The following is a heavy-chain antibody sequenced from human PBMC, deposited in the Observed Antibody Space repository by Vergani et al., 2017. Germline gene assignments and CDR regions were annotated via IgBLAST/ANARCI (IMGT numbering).Heavy chain of an antibody. CDR3: AKERGGYCSSTSCYGPFDY. D-gene: IGHD2-2*01. J-gene: IGHJ4*02. CDR2: ISWNSGSI. Sequence: VQLVESGGGVVQPGGSLRLSCAASGFTFDDYAMHWVRQAPGKGLEWVSGISWNSGSIGYADSVKGRFTISRDNAKNSLYLQMNSLRAEDTALYYCAKERGGYCSSTSCYGPFDYWGQGSLVTVSS. CDR1: GFTFDDYA. V-gene: IGHV3-9*01.